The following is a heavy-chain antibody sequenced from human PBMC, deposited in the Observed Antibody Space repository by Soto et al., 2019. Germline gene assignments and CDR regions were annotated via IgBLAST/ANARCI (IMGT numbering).Heavy chain of an antibody. V-gene: IGHV1-18*04. CDR1: GYTFTSYG. J-gene: IGHJ3*02. CDR3: ARGGSYCSSTSCYGIPLWSYDAFDI. CDR2: ISAYNGNT. D-gene: IGHD2-2*01. Sequence: ASVKVSCKASGYTFTSYGISWVRQAPGQGLEWMGWISAYNGNTNYAQRLQGRVTMTTDTSTSTAYMELRSLRSDDTAVYYCARGGSYCSSTSCYGIPLWSYDAFDIWGQGTMVTLSS.